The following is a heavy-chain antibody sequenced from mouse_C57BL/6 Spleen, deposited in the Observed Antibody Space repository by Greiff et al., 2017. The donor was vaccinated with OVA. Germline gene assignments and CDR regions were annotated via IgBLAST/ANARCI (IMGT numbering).Heavy chain of an antibody. Sequence: EVQLQQSGPGMVKPSQSLSLTCTVTGYSITSGYDWHWIRHFPGNKLEWMGYISYSGSTNYNPSLKSRISITHDTSKNHFFLKLNSVTTEDTATYYCASQGNFYAMDYWGQGTSVTVSS. V-gene: IGHV3-1*01. CDR2: ISYSGST. J-gene: IGHJ4*01. CDR1: GYSITSGYD. CDR3: ASQGNFYAMDY. D-gene: IGHD2-1*01.